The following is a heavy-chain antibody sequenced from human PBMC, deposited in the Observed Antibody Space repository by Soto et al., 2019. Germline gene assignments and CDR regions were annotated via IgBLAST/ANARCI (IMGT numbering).Heavy chain of an antibody. D-gene: IGHD2-15*01. CDR2: IDPSDSYT. V-gene: IGHV5-10-1*01. Sequence: HGESLKISCKGSGYSFTSYWISWVRQMPGKGLEWMGRIDPSDSYTNYSPSFQGHVTISADKSISTAYLQWSSLKASDTAMYYCARQTGYCSGGSCQYYFDYWGQGTLVTVSS. J-gene: IGHJ4*02. CDR1: GYSFTSYW. CDR3: ARQTGYCSGGSCQYYFDY.